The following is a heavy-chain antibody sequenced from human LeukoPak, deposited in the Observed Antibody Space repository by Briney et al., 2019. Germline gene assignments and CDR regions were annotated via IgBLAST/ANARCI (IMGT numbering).Heavy chain of an antibody. Sequence: PGGSLRLSCAASGFTFSAHAMSWVRQAPGKGLEWVSTVSIGGTGTYYTDSVQGRFTISRDNSKNMVFLHMNSLRVDDTAIYYCAKDFGVTGAEIFDYWGQGTLVTVSS. D-gene: IGHD2-8*01. CDR3: AKDFGVTGAEIFDY. J-gene: IGHJ4*02. V-gene: IGHV3-23*01. CDR2: VSIGGTGT. CDR1: GFTFSAHA.